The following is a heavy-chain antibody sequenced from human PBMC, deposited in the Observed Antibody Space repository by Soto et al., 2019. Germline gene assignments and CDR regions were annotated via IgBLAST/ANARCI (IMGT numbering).Heavy chain of an antibody. D-gene: IGHD6-13*01. CDR2: IWYDGSNK. CDR1: GFTFSSYG. J-gene: IGHJ6*03. Sequence: GGSLRLSCAASGFTFSSYGMHWVRQAPGKGLEWVAVIWYDGSNKYYADSVKGRFTISRDNSKNTLYLQMNSLRAEDTAVYYCAREGQQLIDGYYYYYMDVWGKGTTVTVSS. V-gene: IGHV3-33*01. CDR3: AREGQQLIDGYYYYYMDV.